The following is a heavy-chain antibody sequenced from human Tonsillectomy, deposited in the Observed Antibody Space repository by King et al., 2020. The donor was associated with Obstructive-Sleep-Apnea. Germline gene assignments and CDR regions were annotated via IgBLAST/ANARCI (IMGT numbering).Heavy chain of an antibody. J-gene: IGHJ4*02. CDR3: ARVWGHCSSTSCNPGDY. Sequence: VQLQQWGAGLLKPSETLSLTCAVYGGSFSGYYWSWIRQPPGKGLEWIGEINHSGSTNYNPSLKSRVTISVDTSKNQFSLKLSSVTAADTAVYYCARVWGHCSSTSCNPGDYWGQGTLVTVSS. CDR2: INHSGST. CDR1: GGSFSGYY. V-gene: IGHV4-34*01. D-gene: IGHD2-2*01.